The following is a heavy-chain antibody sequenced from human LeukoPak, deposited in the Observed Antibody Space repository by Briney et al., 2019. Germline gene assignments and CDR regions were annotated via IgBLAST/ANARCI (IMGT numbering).Heavy chain of an antibody. J-gene: IGHJ4*02. CDR2: INSDGSST. CDR1: GSTFSRYW. Sequence: GGSLRLSCAASGSTFSRYWMHWVRQAPGKGLVWVSHINSDGSSTIYADSVKGRFTISRDNAKNTLYLQMNSLRAEDTAVYYCATYYYGSGSLPLDYWGQGTLVTVSS. D-gene: IGHD3-10*01. V-gene: IGHV3-74*01. CDR3: ATYYYGSGSLPLDY.